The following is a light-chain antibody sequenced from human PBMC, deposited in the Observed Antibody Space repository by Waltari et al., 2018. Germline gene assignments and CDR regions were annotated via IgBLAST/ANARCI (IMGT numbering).Light chain of an antibody. CDR1: VLGKKF. CDR3: FTVDDNSLRL. Sequence: SYELTQPSSVSVSPGQTARITCSGDVLGKKFIRWFQQKQGQAPVLLIFRDSERPSGIPERFSGSSSGTTVTLTISGAQVEDEADYYCFTVDDNSLRLFGGGTKLTVL. V-gene: IGLV3-27*01. CDR2: RDS. J-gene: IGLJ2*01.